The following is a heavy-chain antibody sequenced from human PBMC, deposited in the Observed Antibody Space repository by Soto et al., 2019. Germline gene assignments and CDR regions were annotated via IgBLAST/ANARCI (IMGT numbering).Heavy chain of an antibody. CDR2: ISAYNGNT. V-gene: IGHV1-18*01. CDR3: ARDKEGYCSSTSCPTGDY. Sequence: ASVKVSCKASGYTFTSYGISWVRQAPGQGLEWMGWISAYNGNTNYAQKLQGRVTMTTDTSTSTAYMELRSLRSDDTAVYYCARDKEGYCSSTSCPTGDYWGQGTLVTVSS. J-gene: IGHJ4*02. D-gene: IGHD2-2*01. CDR1: GYTFTSYG.